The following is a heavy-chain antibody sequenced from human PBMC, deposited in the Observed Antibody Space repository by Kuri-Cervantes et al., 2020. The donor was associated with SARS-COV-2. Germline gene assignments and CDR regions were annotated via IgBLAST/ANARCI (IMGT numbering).Heavy chain of an antibody. Sequence: ETLSLTCAASGFNFSRTDMHWVRQAPGKGLEWVSAISGSGGSTYYADSVKGRFTISRDNSKNTLYLQMNSLRAEDTAVYYCAKALPGVTIFGVVIMSEGENYYYGMDVWGQGTTVTVSS. V-gene: IGHV3-23*01. D-gene: IGHD3-3*01. J-gene: IGHJ6*02. CDR3: AKALPGVTIFGVVIMSEGENYYYGMDV. CDR1: GFNFSRTD. CDR2: ISGSGGST.